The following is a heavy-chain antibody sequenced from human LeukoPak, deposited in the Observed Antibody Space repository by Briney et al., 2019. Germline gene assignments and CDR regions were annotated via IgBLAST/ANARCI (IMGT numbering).Heavy chain of an antibody. CDR2: INYSGGA. V-gene: IGHV4-59*01. D-gene: IGHD1-1*01. CDR3: ARWSNSWKLFDH. Sequence: SETLSLTCTVSGGSISSNYWSWIRQSPDKGLEWIGYINYSGGANYNPSLLSRATISLDASESQFSLSLKSVTAADTAIYYCARWSNSWKLFDHWGQGALVTVSS. CDR1: GGSISSNY. J-gene: IGHJ4*02.